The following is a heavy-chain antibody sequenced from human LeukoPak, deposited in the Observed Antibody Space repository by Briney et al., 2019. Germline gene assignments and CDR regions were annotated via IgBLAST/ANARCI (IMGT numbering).Heavy chain of an antibody. Sequence: LKPSETLSLTCAVSGGSFSAYYWTWIRQPPGKGLEWIGEINHSGSANYNPSLKSRVTISLDTSKNQFSLKLSSVTAADTAVYYCARGQGTVTTHRGQGTLVTVSS. D-gene: IGHD4-17*01. J-gene: IGHJ4*02. CDR1: GGSFSAYY. CDR3: ARGQGTVTTH. V-gene: IGHV4-34*01. CDR2: INHSGSA.